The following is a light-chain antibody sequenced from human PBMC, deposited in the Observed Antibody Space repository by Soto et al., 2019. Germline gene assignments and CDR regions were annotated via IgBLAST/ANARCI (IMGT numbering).Light chain of an antibody. CDR2: VDS. CDR3: QVWDTISDHYV. J-gene: IGLJ1*01. CDR1: NIESKS. Sequence: ALTQPPSVSVAPGQTARITCGGNNIESKSVHWYQQRPGQAPVLVIYVDSDRPSGIPDRFSASTSGNTAALTISRVEAGDEADYYCQVWDTISDHYVFGSGTKVTVL. V-gene: IGLV3-21*02.